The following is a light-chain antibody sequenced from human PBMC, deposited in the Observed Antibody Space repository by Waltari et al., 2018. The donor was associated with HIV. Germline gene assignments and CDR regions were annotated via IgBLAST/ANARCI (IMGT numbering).Light chain of an antibody. CDR3: QSYDSSLTGSV. J-gene: IGLJ2*01. Sequence: QSVLTQPPSVSGAPGQRVTISCTGSSSNIGAGYDIHWYQQLPGTAPKLLIYRSGNRPSGGPARFSGSKSGTSASLAITGLQAEDEADYYCQSYDSSLTGSVFGGGTKLTVL. CDR2: RSG. CDR1: SSNIGAGYD. V-gene: IGLV1-40*01.